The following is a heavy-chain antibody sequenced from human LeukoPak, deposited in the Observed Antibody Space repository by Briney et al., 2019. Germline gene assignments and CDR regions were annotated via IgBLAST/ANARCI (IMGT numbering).Heavy chain of an antibody. Sequence: QTGGSLRLSCAASGFTFSSYAMSWVRQAPGKGLEWVSGVSGSGGSTYYPDSVKGRFTISRDNSKNTPYLQMNSLRAEDTAVSYCARVVPWFDPWGKGTLVTVSS. CDR3: ARVVPWFDP. CDR2: VSGSGGST. J-gene: IGHJ5*02. V-gene: IGHV3-23*01. D-gene: IGHD2-2*01. CDR1: GFTFSSYA.